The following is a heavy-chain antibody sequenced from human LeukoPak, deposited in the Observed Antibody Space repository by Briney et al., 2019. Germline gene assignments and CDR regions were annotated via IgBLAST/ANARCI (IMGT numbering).Heavy chain of an antibody. V-gene: IGHV3-23*01. J-gene: IGHJ1*01. D-gene: IGHD2-2*01. Sequence: PGGSLRLSCAASGFTFSSYAMSWVRQAPGKGLEWVSAISGSGGSTYYADSVKGRFTISRDNSKNTLYLQMNSLRAEDTAVYYCAKVQYSSTSCYRDGGYFQHWGQGTLVTVSS. CDR3: AKVQYSSTSCYRDGGYFQH. CDR1: GFTFSSYA. CDR2: ISGSGGST.